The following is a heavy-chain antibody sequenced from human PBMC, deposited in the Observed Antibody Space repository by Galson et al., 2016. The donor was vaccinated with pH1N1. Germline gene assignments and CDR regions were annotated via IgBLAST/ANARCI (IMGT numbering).Heavy chain of an antibody. D-gene: IGHD4-17*01. J-gene: IGHJ3*02. Sequence: QSGAEVKKPGESLKISCKASGYSFTSQWIAWVRQVPGKGLEWVGVVNPGGSTTRYSPPFQGQVTISSDKSINIAYLQWISLRASDTATYYCARQYDFGDYRGDAFDIWGQGTVVTVSS. V-gene: IGHV5-51*03. CDR3: ARQYDFGDYRGDAFDI. CDR2: VNPGGSTT. CDR1: GYSFTSQW.